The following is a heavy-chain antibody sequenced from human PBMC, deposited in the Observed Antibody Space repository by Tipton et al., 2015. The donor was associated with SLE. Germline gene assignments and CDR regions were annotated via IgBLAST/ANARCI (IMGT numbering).Heavy chain of an antibody. CDR2: VYNSGST. CDR1: GGSISKYY. D-gene: IGHD2-15*01. V-gene: IGHV4-59*08. J-gene: IGHJ3*01. Sequence: GLVKPSETLSLTCTVSGGSISKYYWSWIRQPPGKGLEWIGYVYNSGSTNYNPSLKSRVTISVDTSKNQFSLKLNSVTAADTAVYYCARTGGRDAFDFWGQGTMVTVSS. CDR3: ARTGGRDAFDF.